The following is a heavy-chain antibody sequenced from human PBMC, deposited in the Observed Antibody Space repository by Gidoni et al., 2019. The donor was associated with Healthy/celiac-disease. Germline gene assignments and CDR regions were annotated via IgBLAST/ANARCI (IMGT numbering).Heavy chain of an antibody. CDR3: ARVPDYGVP. Sequence: QVQLVQSGAAVKKPGASVKVSCKASGYTFSNYAIHWVRQAPGQRLEWMGWINAGNGYTKYSQKFQDRVTITRDTSASTAYMELSSLRSEDTAVYYCARVPDYGVPWGQGTLVTVSS. V-gene: IGHV1-3*01. CDR1: GYTFSNYA. D-gene: IGHD4-17*01. J-gene: IGHJ5*02. CDR2: INAGNGYT.